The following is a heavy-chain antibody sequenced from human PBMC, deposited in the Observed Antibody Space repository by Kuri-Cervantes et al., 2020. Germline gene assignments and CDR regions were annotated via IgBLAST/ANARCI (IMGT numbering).Heavy chain of an antibody. Sequence: GGSLRLSCAASGFTFSSYGMHWVRQAPGKGLEWVAVISYDGSNKYYADSVKGRFTISRDNSKNTLYLQMNSLRAEDTAVYYCAKDCLDYYGSGSSNGMDVWGQGTTVTDSS. CDR1: GFTFSSYG. CDR2: ISYDGSNK. D-gene: IGHD3-10*01. J-gene: IGHJ6*02. CDR3: AKDCLDYYGSGSSNGMDV. V-gene: IGHV3-30*18.